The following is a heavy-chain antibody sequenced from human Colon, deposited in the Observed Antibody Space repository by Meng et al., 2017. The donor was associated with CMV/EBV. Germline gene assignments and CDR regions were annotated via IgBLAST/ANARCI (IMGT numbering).Heavy chain of an antibody. CDR1: GFTFSSST. CDR3: ATSTTDIDGYTSLNN. J-gene: IGHJ4*02. D-gene: IGHD3-16*02. Sequence: GESLKISCTASGFTFSSSTMHWVRQAPGKGLEWVSSISGNSNYKFYVASVKGRFTISRDNAKNSLYLKMSSLRAEDTAVYYCATSTTDIDGYTSLNNWGQGTLVTVSS. CDR2: ISGNSNYK. V-gene: IGHV3-21*06.